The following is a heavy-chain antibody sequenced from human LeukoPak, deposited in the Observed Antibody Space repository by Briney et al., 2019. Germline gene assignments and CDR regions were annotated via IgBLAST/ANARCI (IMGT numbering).Heavy chain of an antibody. V-gene: IGHV4-4*07. Sequence: SETLSLTCTVSGGSISSYYWSWIRQPAGKGLEWIGRIYTSGSTNYNPSLKSRVTMSVDTSKNQFSLKLSSVTAADTAVYYCARLRGDGDYNYYYYGMDVWGQGTTVTVSS. D-gene: IGHD4-17*01. CDR2: IYTSGST. J-gene: IGHJ6*02. CDR3: ARLRGDGDYNYYYYGMDV. CDR1: GGSISSYY.